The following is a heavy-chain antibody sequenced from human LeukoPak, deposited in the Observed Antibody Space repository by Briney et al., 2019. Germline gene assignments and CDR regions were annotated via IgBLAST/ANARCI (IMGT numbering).Heavy chain of an antibody. J-gene: IGHJ5*02. V-gene: IGHV4-4*07. CDR1: GGSISTYY. Sequence: SETLSLTCTVSGGSISTYYWSCIRQPAGKGLEWIGRIYTSGSTNYNPSLKSRVTVSVDTSKNLFFLKLSSVTAADTAVYYCARDYYDSSGYSAEWFDPWGQGTLVTVSS. CDR3: ARDYYDSSGYSAEWFDP. CDR2: IYTSGST. D-gene: IGHD3-22*01.